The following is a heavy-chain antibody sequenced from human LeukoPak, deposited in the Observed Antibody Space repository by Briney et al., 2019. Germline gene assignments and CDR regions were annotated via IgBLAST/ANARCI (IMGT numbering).Heavy chain of an antibody. CDR3: ARGPSGYHNT. D-gene: IGHD5-12*01. V-gene: IGHV3-30*03. CDR2: ISYDGSNK. CDR1: GFTFSNFA. Sequence: GRSLRLSCAASGFTFSNFAMHWVRQAPGKGLEWVAVISYDGSNKFYADSVKGRFTISRDNSKNTLYLQMNSLRAEDTAVSYCARGPSGYHNTGGQGTLVTVSS. J-gene: IGHJ4*02.